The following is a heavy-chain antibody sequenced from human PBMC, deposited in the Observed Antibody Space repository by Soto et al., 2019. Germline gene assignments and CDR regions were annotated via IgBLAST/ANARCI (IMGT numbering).Heavy chain of an antibody. Sequence: QVQLVQSGAEVKKPGSSVKVSCKASGGTFSSYTISWVRQAPGQGLEWMGRIIPILGIANYAQKFQGRVTITADKSTSTAYMELSSLRSEDTAVYYCASYSRGWYAGGYWGQGTLVTVSS. CDR3: ASYSRGWYAGGY. J-gene: IGHJ4*02. CDR2: IIPILGIA. D-gene: IGHD6-19*01. CDR1: GGTFSSYT. V-gene: IGHV1-69*02.